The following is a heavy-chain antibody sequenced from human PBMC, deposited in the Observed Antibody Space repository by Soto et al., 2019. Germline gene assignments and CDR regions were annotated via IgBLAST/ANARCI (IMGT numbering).Heavy chain of an antibody. D-gene: IGHD1-7*01. J-gene: IGHJ6*02. CDR2: IVVGSGNT. CDR1: GFTFTSSA. V-gene: IGHV1-58*01. Sequence: SVKVSCKASGFTFTSSAVQWVRQARGQRLEWIGWIVVGSGNTNYAQKFQERVTISRDMSTSTAYMELSSLTAEDTAVYYCARRVGSLPGTTDYYYGMDVWGQGTTVTVSS. CDR3: ARRVGSLPGTTDYYYGMDV.